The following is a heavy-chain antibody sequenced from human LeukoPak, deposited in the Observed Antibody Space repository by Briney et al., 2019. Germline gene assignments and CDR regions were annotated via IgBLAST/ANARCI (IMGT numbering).Heavy chain of an antibody. CDR3: ASEFRQWAFDI. J-gene: IGHJ3*02. CDR1: GFTVSSNY. D-gene: IGHD6-19*01. V-gene: IGHV3-53*01. CDR2: IYSGGST. Sequence: GGSLRLSCAASGFTVSSNYMSWVRQAPGKGLEWVSVIYSGGSTYYADSVKGRFTISRDNSKNTLYLQMNSLRAEDTAVYYCASEFRQWAFDIWGQGTMVTVSS.